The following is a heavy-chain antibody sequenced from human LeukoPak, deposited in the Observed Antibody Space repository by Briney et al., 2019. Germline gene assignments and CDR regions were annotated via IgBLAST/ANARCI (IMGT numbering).Heavy chain of an antibody. CDR3: ARASSRFYFKNNWFDP. Sequence: PGGSLRLSCAASGFTFSDYYMSWIRQAPGKGLEWVSYISSSGSTIYYADSVKGRFTISRDNAKSSLYLQMNSLRAEDTAVYYCARASSRFYFKNNWFDPWGQGTLVTVSS. D-gene: IGHD3-3*01. CDR1: GFTFSDYY. CDR2: ISSSGSTI. V-gene: IGHV3-11*01. J-gene: IGHJ5*02.